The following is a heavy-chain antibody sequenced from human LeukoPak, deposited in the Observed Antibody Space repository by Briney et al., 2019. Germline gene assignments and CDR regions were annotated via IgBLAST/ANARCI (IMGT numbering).Heavy chain of an antibody. D-gene: IGHD1-26*01. CDR2: IIPIFGTA. Sequence: ASVKVSCKASGGTFSSYAISWVRQAPGQGLEWMGGIIPIFGTANYAQKFQGRVTITADESTSTAYMELSSLRSEDTAVYYCARVAVGGATYWFDPWGQGTLVTVSS. CDR3: ARVAVGGATYWFDP. V-gene: IGHV1-69*13. J-gene: IGHJ5*02. CDR1: GGTFSSYA.